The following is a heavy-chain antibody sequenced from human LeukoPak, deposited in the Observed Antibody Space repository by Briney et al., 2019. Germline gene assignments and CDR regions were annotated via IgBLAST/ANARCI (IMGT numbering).Heavy chain of an antibody. Sequence: ASVKVSCKTSGPSFTSYGITWVRQAPGQGLEWMGWINAYNGNPHYAQKLQGRVTMTTDTSTGTAYMELRSLRSDDTAVYYCARGSSVYDYWGQGTLVTVSS. D-gene: IGHD3-10*01. CDR1: GPSFTSYG. CDR3: ARGSSVYDY. CDR2: INAYNGNP. V-gene: IGHV1-18*01. J-gene: IGHJ4*02.